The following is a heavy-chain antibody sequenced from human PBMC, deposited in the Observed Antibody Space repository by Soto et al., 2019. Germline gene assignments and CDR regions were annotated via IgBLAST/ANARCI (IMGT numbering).Heavy chain of an antibody. Sequence: DVHLVESGGGLIQPGGSLGVSCAASGLGGDKLGWVRQAPGKGLEWVALLLTTGVTQYADSVKGRFSVSRDSSTNTQYLQMSSLTVDDTAVYYCARDRVGDGAYSLDFWAQVVLVSVSS. V-gene: IGHV3-53*01. D-gene: IGHD3-10*01. CDR2: LLTTGVT. J-gene: IGHJ4*02. CDR3: ARDRVGDGAYSLDF. CDR1: GLGGDK.